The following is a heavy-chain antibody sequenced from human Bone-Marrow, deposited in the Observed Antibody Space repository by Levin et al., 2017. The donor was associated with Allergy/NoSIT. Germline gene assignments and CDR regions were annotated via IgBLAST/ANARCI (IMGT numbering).Heavy chain of an antibody. CDR1: GFTFDDYA. CDR2: ISWNSGSI. D-gene: IGHD3-3*01. Sequence: SLKISCAASGFTFDDYAMHWVRQAPGKGLEWVSGISWNSGSIGYADSVKGRFTISRDNAKNSLYLQMNSLRAEDTALYYCAKDGFWSGYYNYYYYGMDVWGQGTTVTVSS. CDR3: AKDGFWSGYYNYYYYGMDV. V-gene: IGHV3-9*01. J-gene: IGHJ6*02.